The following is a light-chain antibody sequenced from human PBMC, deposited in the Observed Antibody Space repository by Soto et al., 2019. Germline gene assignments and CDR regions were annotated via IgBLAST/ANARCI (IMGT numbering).Light chain of an antibody. CDR3: TSWTTNNIPYV. CDR2: EVN. CDR1: SSDVGGYNY. Sequence: QSALTQPPSASGSPGQSVAISCTGTSSDVGGYNYVSWYQQHPGKAPKLMIYEVNKRPSGVPDRFSGSKSDSTASLTISGLQADDEADYYCTSWTTNNIPYVFGTGTKVTV. J-gene: IGLJ1*01. V-gene: IGLV2-8*01.